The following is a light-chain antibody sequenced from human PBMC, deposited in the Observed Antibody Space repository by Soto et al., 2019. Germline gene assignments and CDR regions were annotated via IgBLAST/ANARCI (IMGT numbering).Light chain of an antibody. J-gene: IGLJ2*01. Sequence: SYELTQPPSVSVSPGQTATITCSGAKLGDKYAHWYQQKPGHSPVLVMYQDNRRPSGIPERFSGSNSGDTATLTISETQAMDEADYYCQAWDSSTAVFGGGTKLTVL. CDR3: QAWDSSTAV. CDR1: KLGDKY. CDR2: QDN. V-gene: IGLV3-1*01.